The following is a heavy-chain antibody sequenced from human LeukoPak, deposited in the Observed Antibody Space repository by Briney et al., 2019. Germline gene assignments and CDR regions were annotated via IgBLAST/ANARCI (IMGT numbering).Heavy chain of an antibody. D-gene: IGHD3-10*02. Sequence: GGSLRLSCAASGFTFSSYSMNWVRQAPGKGLEWVSSISSSSSYIYYTGSVKGRFTISRDNAKNSLYLQMNSLRAEDTAVYYCAELGITMIGGVWGKGTTVTISS. CDR1: GFTFSSYS. CDR2: ISSSSSYI. V-gene: IGHV3-21*01. J-gene: IGHJ6*04. CDR3: AELGITMIGGV.